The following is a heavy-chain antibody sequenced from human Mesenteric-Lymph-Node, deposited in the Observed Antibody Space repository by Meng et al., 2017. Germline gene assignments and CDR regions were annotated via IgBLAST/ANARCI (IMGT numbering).Heavy chain of an antibody. CDR1: GFTFGDYA. J-gene: IGHJ4*02. CDR3: ARDYYDSSGYYYGDY. CDR2: MSVSGRTM. Sequence: GGSLRLSCAASGFTFGDYAMNWFRQIPGKGLEWVAFMSVSGRTMFYADSVNGRFTISRDNAKNSLYLQMNSLRVEDTAVYYCARDYYDSSGYYYGDYWGQGTLVTVSS. D-gene: IGHD3-22*01. V-gene: IGHV3-11*04.